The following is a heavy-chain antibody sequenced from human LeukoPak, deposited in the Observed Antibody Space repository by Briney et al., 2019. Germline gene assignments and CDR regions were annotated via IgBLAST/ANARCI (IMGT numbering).Heavy chain of an antibody. CDR3: ARELVIAAATVTYFFDS. Sequence: SETLSLTCTVSGGSISSGGYYWRWIRQHPGKGLEWIGYIYYSGSTYYNPSLKSRVTISVDTSKNQFSLTLTSVTAADTAVYYCARELVIAAATVTYFFDSWGQGTLVTVSS. J-gene: IGHJ4*02. CDR1: GGSISSGGYY. D-gene: IGHD2-21*01. CDR2: IYYSGST. V-gene: IGHV4-31*03.